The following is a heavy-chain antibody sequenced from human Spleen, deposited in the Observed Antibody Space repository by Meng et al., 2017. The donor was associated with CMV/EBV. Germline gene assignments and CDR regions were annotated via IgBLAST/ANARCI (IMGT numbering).Heavy chain of an antibody. CDR1: GFSFHNYA. CDR3: ARAEWFDP. J-gene: IGHJ5*02. CDR2: ISGSGANT. V-gene: IGHV3-23*01. Sequence: GGSLRLSCGASGFSFHNYAMSWVRQAPGKGLEWLSDISGSGANTNYAASVKGRFTISRDNSKSTLFLQMNSLRAEDTAVYYCARAEWFDPWGQGTLVTVSS.